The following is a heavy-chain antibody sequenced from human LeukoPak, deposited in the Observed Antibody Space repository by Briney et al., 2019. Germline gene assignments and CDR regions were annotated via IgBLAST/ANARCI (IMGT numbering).Heavy chain of an antibody. Sequence: GASVKVSCKTSGYTFIKYAINWVRQAPGQGLEWMGWINTNTGNPTYAQGFTGHFVFSLDTSVGTAYLQINSLATEDTAIYYCARSNNDGDYLGVGFDYWGQGALVTVSS. CDR1: GYTFIKYA. D-gene: IGHD4-17*01. V-gene: IGHV7-4-1*02. CDR3: ARSNNDGDYLGVGFDY. CDR2: INTNTGNP. J-gene: IGHJ4*02.